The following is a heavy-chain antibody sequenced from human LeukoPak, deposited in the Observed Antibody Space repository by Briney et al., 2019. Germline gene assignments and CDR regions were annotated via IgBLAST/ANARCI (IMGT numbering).Heavy chain of an antibody. V-gene: IGHV3-11*06. Sequence: GVSLRLSCAASGFTFSDYYMSWIRQAPGKGLEGVSYISSSSSYTNYADSVKGRFTISRDNAKNSLYLQMNSLRAEDTAVYYCARDEGFGELLYGMDVWGKGTTVTVSS. CDR1: GFTFSDYY. CDR2: ISSSSSYT. D-gene: IGHD3-10*01. CDR3: ARDEGFGELLYGMDV. J-gene: IGHJ6*04.